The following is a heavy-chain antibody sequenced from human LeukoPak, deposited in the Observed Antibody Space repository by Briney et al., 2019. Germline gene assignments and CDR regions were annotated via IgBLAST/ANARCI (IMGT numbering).Heavy chain of an antibody. CDR1: GGSISSYY. Sequence: PSGTLSLTCTVSGGSISSYYWSWIRQPPGKGLEWIGYIYYSGSTNYNPSLKSRVTISVDTSKNQFSLKLSSVTAADTAVYYCARVRRETYYDFWSGYYYFDYWGQGTLVTVSS. J-gene: IGHJ4*02. CDR2: IYYSGST. CDR3: ARVRRETYYDFWSGYYYFDY. D-gene: IGHD3-3*01. V-gene: IGHV4-59*01.